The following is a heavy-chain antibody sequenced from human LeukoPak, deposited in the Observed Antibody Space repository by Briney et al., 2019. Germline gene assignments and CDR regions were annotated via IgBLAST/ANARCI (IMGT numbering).Heavy chain of an antibody. Sequence: PGGSLRLSCAASGFTFDDYAMHWVRQAPGKGLEWVSLISGDGGSTYYADSVKGRFTISRDNSKNSLYLQMNSLRTEDTALYYCAKDMGSCSGGSCYPLDWGQGTLVTVSS. V-gene: IGHV3-43*02. CDR2: ISGDGGST. CDR3: AKDMGSCSGGSCYPLD. CDR1: GFTFDDYA. D-gene: IGHD2-15*01. J-gene: IGHJ4*02.